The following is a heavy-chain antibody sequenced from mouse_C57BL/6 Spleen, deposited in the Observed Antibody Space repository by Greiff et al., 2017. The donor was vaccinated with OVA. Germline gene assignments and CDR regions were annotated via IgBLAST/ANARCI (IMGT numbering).Heavy chain of an antibody. Sequence: VQLQQSGAELMKPGASVKLSCKATGYTFTGYWIEWVKQRPGHGLEWIGEILPGSGSTNYTEKFKGKATFTADTSSNTAYMQLSSLTTEDSAIYYCARNPRYYAMDYWGQGTSVTVSS. CDR2: ILPGSGST. J-gene: IGHJ4*01. CDR3: ARNPRYYAMDY. CDR1: GYTFTGYW. V-gene: IGHV1-9*01.